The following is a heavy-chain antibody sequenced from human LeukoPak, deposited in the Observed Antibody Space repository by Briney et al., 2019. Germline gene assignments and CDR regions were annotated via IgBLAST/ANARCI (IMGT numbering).Heavy chain of an antibody. CDR3: ARLNENGGG. V-gene: IGHV3-74*01. Sequence: GGSLRLSCAASGFTFSSYAMSWVRQAPGKGLVWVSRINPDGSTTNYADSVKGRFTISRDNAKNTLYLQMNSLRAEDTAVYYCARLNENGGGWGQGTLVTVSS. CDR2: INPDGSTT. D-gene: IGHD3-16*01. CDR1: GFTFSSYA. J-gene: IGHJ4*02.